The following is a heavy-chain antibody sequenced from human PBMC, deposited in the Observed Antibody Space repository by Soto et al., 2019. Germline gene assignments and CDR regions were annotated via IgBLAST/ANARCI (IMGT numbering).Heavy chain of an antibody. CDR3: ARARATIAAVATFDC. CDR1: GGSITSSSYY. Sequence: SETLSLTCTVSGGSITSSSYYWGWIRQPPGKGLEWIGSIYYSGSTYYNPSLKSRVTISVDTSKNQFSLKLTSVTAADTAVYYCARARATIAAVATFDCWGQGTLVTVSS. D-gene: IGHD6-13*01. J-gene: IGHJ4*02. CDR2: IYYSGST. V-gene: IGHV4-39*07.